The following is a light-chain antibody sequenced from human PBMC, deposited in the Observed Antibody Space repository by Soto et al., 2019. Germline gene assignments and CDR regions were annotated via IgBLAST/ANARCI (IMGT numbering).Light chain of an antibody. V-gene: IGKV3-20*01. CDR2: GAS. Sequence: EIVLTQSPGTLSLSPGGRATLSCRASRSVSSSFLAWYQQKPGQAPRLLIYGASSRDTGIPDKFSGSGSGTHFPLTISRLEPEDFAVYCCQQYGSSPPLTFGGGTKVEIK. CDR1: RSVSSSF. J-gene: IGKJ4*01. CDR3: QQYGSSPPLT.